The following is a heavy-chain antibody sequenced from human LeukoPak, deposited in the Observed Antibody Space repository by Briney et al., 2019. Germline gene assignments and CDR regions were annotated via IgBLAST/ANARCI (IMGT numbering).Heavy chain of an antibody. J-gene: IGHJ4*02. CDR1: GFTFSSYG. V-gene: IGHV3-30*02. CDR3: AKDIGSYYDY. CDR2: TRYDGSNK. Sequence: GGSLRLSCAASGFTFSSYGMYWVRQAPGKGLEWVAFTRYDGSNKYYADSVKGRFTISRDNSKNTLYLEMNSLRAEDTAVYYCAKDIGSYYDYWGQGILVTVSS. D-gene: IGHD3-10*01.